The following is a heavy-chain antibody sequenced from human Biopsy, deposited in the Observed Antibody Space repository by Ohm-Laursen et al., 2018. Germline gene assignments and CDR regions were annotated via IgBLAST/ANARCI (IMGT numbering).Heavy chain of an antibody. Sequence: SLRLSCAATGFIFDDCAMHWVRHAPGKGLEWVSSITWNSGTIDYADSVKGRFTISRDNAKNSLYLQMNSLRAGDTALYYCAKARVAIRYFDIWGRGTLVTVSS. CDR2: ITWNSGTI. V-gene: IGHV3-9*01. CDR3: AKARVAIRYFDI. J-gene: IGHJ2*01. CDR1: GFIFDDCA. D-gene: IGHD2-15*01.